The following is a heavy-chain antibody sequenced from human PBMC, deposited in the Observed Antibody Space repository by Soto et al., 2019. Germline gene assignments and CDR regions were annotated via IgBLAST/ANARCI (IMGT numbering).Heavy chain of an antibody. D-gene: IGHD3-10*01. J-gene: IGHJ4*02. CDR3: ARVVIYGSERSDY. CDR1: GFTFTNYG. V-gene: IGHV1-18*01. CDR2: ISADNRNT. Sequence: QVHLVQSGAEVKKPGASVKVSCKTSGFTFTNYGITWVRQAPGQGLEWMGWISADNRNTHYAQKFQGRVTMTTDTSTTTAYMELRSLRSDDTALYYCARVVIYGSERSDYWGQGTLVTVSS.